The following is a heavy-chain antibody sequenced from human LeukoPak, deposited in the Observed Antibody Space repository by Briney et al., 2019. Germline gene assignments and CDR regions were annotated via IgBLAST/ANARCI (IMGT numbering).Heavy chain of an antibody. D-gene: IGHD6-13*01. V-gene: IGHV3-66*01. CDR3: ARGRRQYSSSWYYEYYYGMDV. J-gene: IGHJ6*02. CDR2: IYSGGST. CDR1: GFTVSSNY. Sequence: GGSLRLSCAAPGFTVSSNYMSWVRQAPGKGLEWVSAIYSGGSTYYADSVKGRFTISRDNSKNTLYLQMNSLRAEDTAVYYCARGRRQYSSSWYYEYYYGMDVWGQGTTVTVSS.